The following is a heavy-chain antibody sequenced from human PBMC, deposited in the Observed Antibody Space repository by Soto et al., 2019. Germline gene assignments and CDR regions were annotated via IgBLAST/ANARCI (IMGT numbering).Heavy chain of an antibody. CDR1: GVTVSSNY. CDR3: AKPGYTDYYHY. D-gene: IGHD5-12*01. CDR2: IYSGGST. V-gene: IGHV3-66*04. J-gene: IGHJ1*01. Sequence: PGGSLRLSCAASGVTVSSNYMSWVRQAPGKGLEWVSVIYSGGSTYYADSVKGRFTISRDNSKNTLYLQMNSLIAEDTAVYYCAKPGYTDYYHYWGQGTLVTVSS.